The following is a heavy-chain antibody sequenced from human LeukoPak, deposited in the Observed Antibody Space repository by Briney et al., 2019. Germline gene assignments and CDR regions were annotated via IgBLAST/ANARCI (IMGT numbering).Heavy chain of an antibody. CDR3: AKDQKWFGELSFDY. J-gene: IGHJ4*02. CDR1: GFTFSSYA. CDR2: ISGSGGST. V-gene: IGHV3-23*01. Sequence: TGGSLRLSCAASGFTFSSYAMSWVRQAPGKGLEWVSAISGSGGSTYYADSVKGRFTISRDNSKNTLYLQMNSLRAEDTAVYYCAKDQKWFGELSFDYWGQGTLVTVSS. D-gene: IGHD3-10*01.